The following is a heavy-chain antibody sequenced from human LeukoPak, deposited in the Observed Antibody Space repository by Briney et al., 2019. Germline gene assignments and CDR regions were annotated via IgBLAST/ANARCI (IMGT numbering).Heavy chain of an antibody. CDR1: GFTFIDYT. D-gene: IGHD6-19*01. Sequence: GGSLRLSCVVSGFTFIDYTMHWVRQAPGKGLEWVAVISYDGSKKYYTDSVKGRFTISRDNAKNSLYLQMNSLRAEDTAVYYCAMSGVAGTAGPRQMVYWGQGTLVTVSS. CDR3: AMSGVAGTAGPRQMVY. V-gene: IGHV3-30-3*01. CDR2: ISYDGSKK. J-gene: IGHJ4*02.